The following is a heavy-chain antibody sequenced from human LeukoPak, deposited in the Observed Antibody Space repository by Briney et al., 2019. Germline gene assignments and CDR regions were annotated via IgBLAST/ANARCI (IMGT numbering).Heavy chain of an antibody. CDR3: TTHDIVVVVAAKDY. CDR1: GFTLSNAW. CDR2: IKSKTDGGTT. V-gene: IGHV3-15*01. J-gene: IGHJ4*02. Sequence: GGSLRLSCAASGFTLSNAWMSWVRQAPGKGLEWVGRIKSKTDGGTTDYAARVKGRFTISRDDSKNTLYLQMNSLKTEDTAVYYCTTHDIVVVVAAKDYWGQGTLVTVSS. D-gene: IGHD2-15*01.